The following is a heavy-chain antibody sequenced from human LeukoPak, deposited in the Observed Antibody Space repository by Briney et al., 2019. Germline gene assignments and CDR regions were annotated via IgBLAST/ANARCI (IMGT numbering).Heavy chain of an antibody. Sequence: GGSLRLSCAASGFTFSSYSMIWVRQAPGKGLEWLSFTSLASSYIYYADSAKGRFTISRDNANNSLSLQMNSLRADDTAVYYCARGLAVLTVDWYFDLWGRGTLVTVSS. D-gene: IGHD3-16*01. CDR3: ARGLAVLTVDWYFDL. J-gene: IGHJ2*01. V-gene: IGHV3-21*01. CDR1: GFTFSSYS. CDR2: TSLASSYI.